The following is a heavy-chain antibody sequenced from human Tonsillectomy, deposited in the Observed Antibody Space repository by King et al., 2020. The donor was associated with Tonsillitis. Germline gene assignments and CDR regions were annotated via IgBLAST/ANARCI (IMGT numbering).Heavy chain of an antibody. Sequence: VQLQESGPGLVKPSGTLSLTCSVSGGSISSSNWWSWVRQPPGKGLEGIGEIYQSGGTNYNPSLHSRVTISVDKSKNPFSLKLSSVTAADTAVYYCARRPIDSSSSFYFALWGRGTLVTVSS. CDR1: GGSISSSNW. CDR2: IYQSGGT. D-gene: IGHD6-6*01. CDR3: ARRPIDSSSSFYFAL. V-gene: IGHV4-4*02. J-gene: IGHJ2*01.